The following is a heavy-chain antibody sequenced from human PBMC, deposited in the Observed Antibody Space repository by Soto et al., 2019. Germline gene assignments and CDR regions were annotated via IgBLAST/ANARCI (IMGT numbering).Heavy chain of an antibody. D-gene: IGHD3-22*01. CDR2: IYYSGST. V-gene: IGHV4-39*01. J-gene: IGHJ3*02. CDR3: ARHLPMIVVVINWRVGAFDI. Sequence: SETLSLTCTVSGGSISSSSYYWGWIRQPPGKGLEWIGSIYYSGSTYYNPSLKSRVTISVDTSKNQFSLKLSSVTAADTAVYYCARHLPMIVVVINWRVGAFDIWGQGTMVTVSS. CDR1: GGSISSSSYY.